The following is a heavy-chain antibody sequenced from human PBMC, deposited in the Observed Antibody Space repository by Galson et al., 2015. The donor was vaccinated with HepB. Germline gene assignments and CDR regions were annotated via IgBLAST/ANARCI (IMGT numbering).Heavy chain of an antibody. D-gene: IGHD5-24*01. J-gene: IGHJ4*02. Sequence: SLRLSCAASGFTFSLYAMHWVRQAPGQGLEWVAVISYDASNKYYADSVKGRFTISRDNSNNTLYLQMNSLRADDTAVYYCARADRSGSRRDGYNEDYWGQGTLVTVSS. V-gene: IGHV3-30-3*01. CDR1: GFTFSLYA. CDR2: ISYDASNK. CDR3: ARADRSGSRRDGYNEDY.